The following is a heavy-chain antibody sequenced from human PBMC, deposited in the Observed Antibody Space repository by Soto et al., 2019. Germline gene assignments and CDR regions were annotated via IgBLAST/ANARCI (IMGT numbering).Heavy chain of an antibody. J-gene: IGHJ4*02. V-gene: IGHV6-1*01. D-gene: IGHD6-19*01. CDR3: ARSXRTFYSSGWXXFDY. CDR2: TYYRSKWYN. CDR1: XDSVSSNSAA. Sequence: SQTLSLTCAISXDSVSSNSAAWNWIRQSPSRGLEWLGRTYYRSKWYNDYAVSVKSRITINPDTSKNQFSLQLNSVTPEDTAVYYCARSXRTFYSSGWXXFDYXGQGTLVTVSS.